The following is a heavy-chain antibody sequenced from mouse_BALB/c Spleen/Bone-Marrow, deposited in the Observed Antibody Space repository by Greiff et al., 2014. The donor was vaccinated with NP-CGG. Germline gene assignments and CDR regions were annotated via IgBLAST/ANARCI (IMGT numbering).Heavy chain of an antibody. V-gene: IGHV5-6*01. CDR3: ARPYDFGAWFAY. CDR2: ISSGGSYT. D-gene: IGHD2-4*01. CDR1: GFTFSSYG. J-gene: IGHJ3*01. Sequence: EVQLQESGGDLVKPGGSLKLSCAASGFTFSSYGMSWVRQTPDKRLEWVATISSGGSYTYYADSVKGRFTISRDNAKNTLYLLMSSLKSEDTAMYYCARPYDFGAWFAYWGQGTLVTVSA.